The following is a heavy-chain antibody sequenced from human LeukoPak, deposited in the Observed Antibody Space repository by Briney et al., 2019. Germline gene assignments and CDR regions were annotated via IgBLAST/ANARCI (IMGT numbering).Heavy chain of an antibody. Sequence: GGSLRLSCVASGFTFDDSDLSWVRQVPGKGLEWVCGLNWNGDKTGYADSVKGRFIISRDNAKDSLYLQMNSLRAEDTALYYCTRDAFGGVIAPYFHDWGQGTRVTVSS. CDR1: GFTFDDSD. D-gene: IGHD3-16*02. V-gene: IGHV3-20*04. J-gene: IGHJ4*02. CDR3: TRDAFGGVIAPYFHD. CDR2: LNWNGDKT.